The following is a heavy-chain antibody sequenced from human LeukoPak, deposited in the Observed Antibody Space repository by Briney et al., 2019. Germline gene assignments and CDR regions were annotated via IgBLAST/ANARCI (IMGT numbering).Heavy chain of an antibody. CDR1: GYTFTGSY. CDR2: MNPNTGGT. D-gene: IGHD3-3*01. CDR3: ARGVTIFGVVIISLNAFDI. V-gene: IGHV1-2*02. J-gene: IGHJ3*02. Sequence: ASVKASCKASGYTFTGSYIHWVRQAPGQGLEWMGWMNPNTGGTNYAQKLQGRVTMTTDTSTSTAYMELRSLRSDDTAVYYCARGVTIFGVVIISLNAFDIWGQGTMVTVSS.